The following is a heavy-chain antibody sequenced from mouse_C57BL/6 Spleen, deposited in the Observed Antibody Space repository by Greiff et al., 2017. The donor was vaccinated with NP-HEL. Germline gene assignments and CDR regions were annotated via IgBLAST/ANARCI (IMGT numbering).Heavy chain of an antibody. Sequence: VKLMESGAELVRPGTSVKVSCKASGYAFTNYLIEWVKQRPGQGLEWIGVINPGSGGTNYNEKFKGKATLTADKSSSTAYMQLSSLTSEDSAVYFCARFGYEAMDYWGQGTSVTVSS. CDR1: GYAFTNYL. CDR2: INPGSGGT. J-gene: IGHJ4*01. V-gene: IGHV1-54*01. CDR3: ARFGYEAMDY.